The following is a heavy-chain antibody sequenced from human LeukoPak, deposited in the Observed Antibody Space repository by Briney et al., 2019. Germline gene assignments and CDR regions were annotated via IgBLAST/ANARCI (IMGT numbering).Heavy chain of an antibody. J-gene: IGHJ5*02. CDR2: ITSGST. V-gene: IGHV3-21*01. CDR1: GFTFSNYA. CDR3: ARKLGTPGP. D-gene: IGHD4-23*01. Sequence: RAGGSLRLSCAASGFTFSNYAMTWVRQAPGKGLEWVSVITSGSTYYADSVKGRFTISRDNAKNSLYLQMNSLRAEDTAVYYCARKLGTPGPWGQGTLVTVSS.